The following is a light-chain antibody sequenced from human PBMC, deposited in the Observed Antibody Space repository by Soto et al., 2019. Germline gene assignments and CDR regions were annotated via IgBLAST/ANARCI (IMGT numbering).Light chain of an antibody. CDR1: QTISSN. CDR3: QQYGNSPWT. V-gene: IGKV3-20*01. Sequence: EIVMTRSPATLSVSPWERATLSCRASQTISSNLAWYQQKPGQAPRLLIYGASIRPTGIPDRVSGSGSGTDFTLSISRLEPEDFAVYYCQQYGNSPWTFGQGTKVDIK. J-gene: IGKJ1*01. CDR2: GAS.